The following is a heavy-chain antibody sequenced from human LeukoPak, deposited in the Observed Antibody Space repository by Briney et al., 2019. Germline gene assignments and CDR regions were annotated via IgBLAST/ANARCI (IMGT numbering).Heavy chain of an antibody. D-gene: IGHD1-14*01. CDR2: ISGSGSTI. CDR1: GFTCSSYE. CDR3: AREYNEFDY. V-gene: IGHV3-48*03. Sequence: GGSLRLSCAASGFTCSSYEMNWVRQAPGKGLEWVSYISGSGSTIYYADSVKGRFTISRDNAKNVLFLQMNSLKAEDTAVYYCAREYNEFDYWGQGTLVTVSS. J-gene: IGHJ4*02.